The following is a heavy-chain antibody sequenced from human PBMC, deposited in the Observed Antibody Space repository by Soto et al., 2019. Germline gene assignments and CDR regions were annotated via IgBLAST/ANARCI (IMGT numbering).Heavy chain of an antibody. CDR1: GYTFTSYY. J-gene: IGHJ6*04. Sequence: ASVKVSCKASGYTFTSYYMHWVRQAPGQGLEWMGIINPSGGSTSYAQKFQGRVTMTRDTSTSTVYMELSSLRSEDTAVYYCAREDCSGGRCYWRGPYYYGMDVWGEGTTVAVSP. V-gene: IGHV1-46*01. D-gene: IGHD2-15*01. CDR3: AREDCSGGRCYWRGPYYYGMDV. CDR2: INPSGGST.